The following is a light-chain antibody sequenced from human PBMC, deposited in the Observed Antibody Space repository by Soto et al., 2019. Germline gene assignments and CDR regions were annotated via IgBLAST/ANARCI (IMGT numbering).Light chain of an antibody. CDR2: AAS. V-gene: IGKV1-39*01. CDR1: QSISSY. Sequence: DIQMTQSPSSLSASVGDRVTITCRASQSISSYLNWYQQKPGKAPKLLIYAASSLQSGVPSRLSGSGSGTDTTLTISSLQPEDFATYYCQQSYSTLTITFGQGTRLEIK. CDR3: QQSYSTLTIT. J-gene: IGKJ5*01.